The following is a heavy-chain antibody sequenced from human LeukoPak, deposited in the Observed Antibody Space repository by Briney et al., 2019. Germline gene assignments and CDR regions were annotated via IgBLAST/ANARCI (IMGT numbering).Heavy chain of an antibody. D-gene: IGHD6-19*01. J-gene: IGHJ4*02. Sequence: GGSLRLSCAASGFTFSSYGMHWVRQAPGKGLEWVAVISYDGSNKYYADSVKGRFTISRDNSKNTLYLQMNSLRAEDTAVYYCAKESGSLQQGLAYYFAYWGQGPLATVSS. V-gene: IGHV3-30*18. CDR1: GFTFSSYG. CDR3: AKESGSLQQGLAYYFAY. CDR2: ISYDGSNK.